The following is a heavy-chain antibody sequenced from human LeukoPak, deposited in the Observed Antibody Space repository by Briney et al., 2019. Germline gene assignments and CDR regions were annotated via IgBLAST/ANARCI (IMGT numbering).Heavy chain of an antibody. D-gene: IGHD5-12*01. CDR2: ISCDGSNK. CDR1: GFTFSSYA. V-gene: IGHV3-30-3*01. CDR3: ARPLYSASYWDAFDI. Sequence: HSGGSLRLSCAASGFTFSSYAMHWVRQAPGKGLEWVAVISCDGSNKYYADSVKGRFTISRDNSKNTLYLQMNSLRAEDTAVYYCARPLYSASYWDAFDIWGQGTMVTVSS. J-gene: IGHJ3*02.